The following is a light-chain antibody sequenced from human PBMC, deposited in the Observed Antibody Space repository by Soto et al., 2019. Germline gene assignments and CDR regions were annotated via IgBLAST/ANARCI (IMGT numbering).Light chain of an antibody. J-gene: IGKJ3*01. CDR2: AAS. V-gene: IGKV1-27*01. CDR1: RGISNY. CDR3: QRHIILPFP. Sequence: DIKMTQSPSSLSASVGARVPITCRATRGISNYVAGYQQKPGKLPKLLLYAASKVQSGVPSRFSGSGSGTDFPLTISSLEPVDVATYYGQRHIILPFPFGPGTNVNI.